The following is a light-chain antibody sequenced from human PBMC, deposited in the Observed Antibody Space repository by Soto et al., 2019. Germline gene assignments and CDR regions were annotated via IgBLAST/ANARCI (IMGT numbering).Light chain of an antibody. V-gene: IGLV2-14*01. CDR3: TSYTSISTYV. Sequence: QSALTQPASVSGSPGQSITISCTGTSSDVGDYNYVSWYQHHPGKAPKLIIFEVSYRPSGVSNRFSGSKSGNTASLTISGLQAEDEGDYFCTSYTSISTYVFGTGTKLTVL. CDR1: SSDVGDYNY. CDR2: EVS. J-gene: IGLJ1*01.